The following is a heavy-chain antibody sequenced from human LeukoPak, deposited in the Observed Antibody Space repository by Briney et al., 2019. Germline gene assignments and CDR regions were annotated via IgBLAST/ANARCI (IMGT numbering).Heavy chain of an antibody. CDR1: EFTFSSYW. J-gene: IGHJ6*03. CDR3: ARDQRYYYDSSGASLYYYYYMDV. CDR2: IEQDGSEK. V-gene: IGHV3-7*01. D-gene: IGHD3-22*01. Sequence: GGSLRLSCAASEFTFSSYWMSWVRQAPGKGLEWVANIEQDGSEKYYVDSVKGRFTISRDNAKNSLYLQMNSLRAEDTAVYYCARDQRYYYDSSGASLYYYYYMDVWGKGTTVTVSS.